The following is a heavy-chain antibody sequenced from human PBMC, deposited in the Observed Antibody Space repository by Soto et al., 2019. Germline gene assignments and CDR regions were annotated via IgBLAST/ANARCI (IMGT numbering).Heavy chain of an antibody. V-gene: IGHV3-74*01. Sequence: GGPMRLSCVASGLTFRSHGMHWVSQAQGKGLVWVSRINSDGSSTSYADSVKGRFTISRDNAKNTLYLQMNSLRAEDTAVYYCARGYDYVWGSYLIFDYWGQGTLVTVSS. CDR3: ARGYDYVWGSYLIFDY. CDR2: INSDGSST. CDR1: GLTFRSHG. J-gene: IGHJ4*02. D-gene: IGHD3-16*02.